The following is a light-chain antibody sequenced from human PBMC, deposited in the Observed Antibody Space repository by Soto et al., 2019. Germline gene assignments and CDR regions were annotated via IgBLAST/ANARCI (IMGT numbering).Light chain of an antibody. CDR2: AVS. V-gene: IGLV2-14*01. CDR1: SSDVGCYNY. Sequence: QSALTQPASVSGSPGQSITISCTGTSSDVGCYNYDSWYQQHPGKAPKLMIYAVSNRPSGVSNRFSGSKSGNTASLTISGLQAEDEADYYCSSYTSSSTLMVFGGGTKLTVL. J-gene: IGLJ2*01. CDR3: SSYTSSSTLMV.